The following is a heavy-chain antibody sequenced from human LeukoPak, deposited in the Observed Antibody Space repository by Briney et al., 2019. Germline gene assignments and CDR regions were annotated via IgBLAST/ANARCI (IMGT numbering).Heavy chain of an antibody. CDR3: AKSGASPLYHMDV. D-gene: IGHD1-26*01. J-gene: IGHJ6*03. V-gene: IGHV3-23*01. CDR2: LTGSSGTA. CDR1: GFSLSNYG. Sequence: GGSLRLSCAASGFSLSNYGVNWVRQEPGKGLEWVSGLTGSSGTAYSAGSVKGRFTISRDDSKNTLYLQMSSLRVDDTAIYYCAKSGASPLYHMDVWGKGATVTVSS.